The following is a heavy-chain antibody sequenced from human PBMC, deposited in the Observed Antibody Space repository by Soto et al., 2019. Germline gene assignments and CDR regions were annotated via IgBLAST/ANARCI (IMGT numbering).Heavy chain of an antibody. CDR1: GYTFTSYG. J-gene: IGHJ3*02. V-gene: IGHV1-18*01. D-gene: IGHD3-10*01. CDR3: ATKTPFYGSGSYAPRDSFDI. CDR2: ISAYNGNT. Sequence: ASVKVSCKASGYTFTSYGISWVRQAPGQGLECMGWISAYNGNTNYAQKLQGRVTMTTXTXXSXXXMELXXLRXDATAVYYCATKTPFYGSGSYAPRDSFDIWG.